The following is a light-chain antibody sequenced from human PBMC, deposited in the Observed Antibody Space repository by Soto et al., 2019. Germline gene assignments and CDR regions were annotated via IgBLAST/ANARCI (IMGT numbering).Light chain of an antibody. CDR3: QQYNSYQGT. Sequence: DIQMTQSPSTLSASVGGRVTITCRASQSISSWLAWYQQKPGKAPKLPIYDASSLESGVPSRFSGSGSGTEFTLTISSLQPDDFATYYCQQYNSYQGTFGQGTKVDIK. V-gene: IGKV1-5*01. J-gene: IGKJ1*01. CDR1: QSISSW. CDR2: DAS.